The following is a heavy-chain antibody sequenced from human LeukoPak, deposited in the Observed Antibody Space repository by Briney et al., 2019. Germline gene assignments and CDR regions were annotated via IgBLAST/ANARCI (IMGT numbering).Heavy chain of an antibody. D-gene: IGHD5-12*01. CDR3: AKPPGGYDRWYFDL. CDR1: GFTFSSYG. CDR2: IRYDGSNK. J-gene: IGHJ2*01. Sequence: EPGGSLRLSCAASGFTFSSYGMHWVRQAPGKGLEWVAFIRYDGSNKYYADSVKGRFTISRDNSKNTLYLQMNSLRAEDTAVYYCAKPPGGYDRWYFDLWGRGTLVTVSS. V-gene: IGHV3-30*02.